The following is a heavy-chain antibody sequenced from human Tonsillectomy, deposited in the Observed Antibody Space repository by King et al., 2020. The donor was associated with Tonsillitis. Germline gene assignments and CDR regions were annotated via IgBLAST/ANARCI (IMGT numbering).Heavy chain of an antibody. J-gene: IGHJ5*02. CDR2: INHSGST. Sequence: VQLQQWGAGLLKPSETLSLTCAVYGGSFSGYYWSWIRQPPGKGLEWIGEINHSGSTNYNPSRKSRVTISVDTSKNQFSLKLSSVTAADTAVYYCAREPGIAAAGDWFDPWGQGTLVTVSS. CDR3: AREPGIAAAGDWFDP. D-gene: IGHD6-13*01. CDR1: GGSFSGYY. V-gene: IGHV4-34*01.